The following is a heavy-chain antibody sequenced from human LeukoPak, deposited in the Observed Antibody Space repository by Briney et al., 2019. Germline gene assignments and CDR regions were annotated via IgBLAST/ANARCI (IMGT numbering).Heavy chain of an antibody. CDR2: IYTSGST. CDR3: ARDVLAVAGLYYYYYYMDV. V-gene: IGHV4-4*07. CDR1: GGSISSYY. J-gene: IGHJ6*03. Sequence: SETLSLTCTVSGGSISSYYWSWIRQPAGKGLEWIGRIYTSGSTNYNPSLESRVTMSVDTSKNQFSLKLSSVTAADTAVYYCARDVLAVAGLYYYYYYMDVWGKGTTVTVSS. D-gene: IGHD6-19*01.